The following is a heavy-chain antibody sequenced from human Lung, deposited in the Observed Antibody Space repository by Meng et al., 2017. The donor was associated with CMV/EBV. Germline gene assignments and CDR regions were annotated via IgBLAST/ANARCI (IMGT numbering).Heavy chain of an antibody. D-gene: IGHD1-1*01. Sequence: SXXVSXKASGYTFTSYGISWARQAPGQGLEWMGWISAYNGNTNYAQKLQGRVTMTTDPSKSTAYMELRSLRSDDPAVYYCARDDWGGTTPPDYWGQGTXVTVSS. V-gene: IGHV1-18*01. CDR1: GYTFTSYG. CDR2: ISAYNGNT. J-gene: IGHJ4*02. CDR3: ARDDWGGTTPPDY.